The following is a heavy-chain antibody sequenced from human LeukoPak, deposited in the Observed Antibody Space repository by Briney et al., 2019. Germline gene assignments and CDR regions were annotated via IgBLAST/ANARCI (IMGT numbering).Heavy chain of an antibody. CDR2: IYYSGST. CDR3: ARASSGWHPTFDY. V-gene: IGHV4-59*01. D-gene: IGHD6-19*01. Sequence: SETLSLTCTVSGGSISTYYWSWIRQPPGKGLEWIGYIYYSGSTNYNPSLKSRVTISVDTSKNQFSLKLSSVTAADTAVYYCARASSGWHPTFDYWGQGTLVTVSS. CDR1: GGSISTYY. J-gene: IGHJ4*02.